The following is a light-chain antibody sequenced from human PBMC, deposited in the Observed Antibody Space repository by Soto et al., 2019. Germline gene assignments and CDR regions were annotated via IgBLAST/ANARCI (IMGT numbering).Light chain of an antibody. CDR3: QSYDSSLSVWV. CDR2: ANS. J-gene: IGLJ3*02. V-gene: IGLV1-40*01. Sequence: QSVLTQPPSVSGAPGQRVTISCTGSSSNTGAGYDVHWYQQFPGTVPKLLIYANSNRPSGVRDRFSGSKSGTSASLAITGLQAEDEADYYCQSYDSSLSVWVFGGGTKLTVL. CDR1: SSNTGAGYD.